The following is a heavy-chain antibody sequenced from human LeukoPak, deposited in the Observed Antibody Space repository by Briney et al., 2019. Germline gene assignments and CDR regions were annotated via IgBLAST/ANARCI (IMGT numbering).Heavy chain of an antibody. CDR3: ARDTSSGWYYFDY. Sequence: SETLSLTCTVSGVSISSYYWSWIRQPAGKGLEWIGRMHISGSTNYNPSLKSRVTMSVDTSKNQFSLKLSSVTAADTAVYYCARDTSSGWYYFDYWGQGTLVTVSS. D-gene: IGHD6-19*01. CDR1: GVSISSYY. V-gene: IGHV4-4*07. CDR2: MHISGST. J-gene: IGHJ4*02.